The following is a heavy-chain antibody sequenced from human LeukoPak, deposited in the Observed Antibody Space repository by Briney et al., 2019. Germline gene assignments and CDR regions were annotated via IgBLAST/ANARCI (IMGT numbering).Heavy chain of an antibody. CDR2: IYSGGTT. Sequence: GGSLRLSCAASGFTVSSNYMSWVRQAPGKGLEWVSVIYSGGTTYYADSVKGRFTISRDNSKNTLYLQMNSLRAEDTAVYYCATQMGGYYYGSGYMDVWGKGTTVTVSS. CDR3: ATQMGGYYYGSGYMDV. CDR1: GFTVSSNY. J-gene: IGHJ6*03. D-gene: IGHD3-10*01. V-gene: IGHV3-53*01.